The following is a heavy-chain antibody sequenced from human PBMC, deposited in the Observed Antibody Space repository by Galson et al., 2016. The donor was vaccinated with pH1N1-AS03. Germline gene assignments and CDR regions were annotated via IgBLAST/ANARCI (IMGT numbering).Heavy chain of an antibody. CDR2: ISRDGSTR. Sequence: SLRLSCAVSGYTLSAYWMYWVRQTPGKRPVWVSRISRDGSTRGHADSVKGRFSVSRDNARNTLHLHMSNLRDDDTAVYYCVAYDWERPDFWGQGTLVTVSS. V-gene: IGHV3-74*01. D-gene: IGHD3-16*01. J-gene: IGHJ4*02. CDR1: GYTLSAYW. CDR3: VAYDWERPDF.